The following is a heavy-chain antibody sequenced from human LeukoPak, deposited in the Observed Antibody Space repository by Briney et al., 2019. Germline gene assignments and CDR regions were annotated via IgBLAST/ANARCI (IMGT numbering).Heavy chain of an antibody. D-gene: IGHD6-13*01. CDR2: IRYDGSNK. CDR1: GFTFSSYG. J-gene: IGHJ4*02. V-gene: IGHV3-30*02. Sequence: GGSLRLSCAASGFTFSSYGMPWVRQAPGKGLEWVAFIRYDGSNKYCADSVKGRFTISRDDSKNKLYLQINSLRAEDTAVYYCAKDGSGSAGYSSSWFFDYWGQGTLVTVSS. CDR3: AKDGSGSAGYSSSWFFDY.